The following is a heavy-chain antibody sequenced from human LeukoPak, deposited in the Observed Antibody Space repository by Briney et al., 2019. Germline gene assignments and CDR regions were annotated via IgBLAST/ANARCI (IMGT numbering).Heavy chain of an antibody. CDR2: MNPNSGNT. Sequence: GASVKVSCKASGFTFTTYDINWVRQATGQGLEWMGGMNPNSGNTGYAQKFQGRVTMTRDTSINTAYMELSSLRSEDTAVYYCAKDRGSSSSFDYWGQGTLVTVSS. D-gene: IGHD6-6*01. V-gene: IGHV1-8*01. CDR1: GFTFTTYD. CDR3: AKDRGSSSSFDY. J-gene: IGHJ4*02.